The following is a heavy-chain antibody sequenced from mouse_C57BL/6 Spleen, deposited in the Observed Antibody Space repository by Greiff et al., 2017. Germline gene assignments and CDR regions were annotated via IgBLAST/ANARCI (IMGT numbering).Heavy chain of an antibody. V-gene: IGHV5-17*01. CDR3: ASDYGSSLRFAY. CDR2: ISSGSSTI. D-gene: IGHD1-1*01. J-gene: IGHJ3*01. CDR1: GFTFSDYG. Sequence: EVMLVESGGGLVKPGGSLKLSCAASGFTFSDYGMHWVRQAPEKGLEWVAYISSGSSTIYYADTVKGRFTISRDNAKNTLFLQMTSLRSEDTAMYYCASDYGSSLRFAYWGQGTLVTVSA.